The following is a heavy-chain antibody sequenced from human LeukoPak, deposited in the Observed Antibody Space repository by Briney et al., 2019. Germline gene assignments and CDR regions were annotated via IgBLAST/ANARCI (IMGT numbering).Heavy chain of an antibody. CDR2: ISWNGGSI. J-gene: IGHJ4*02. Sequence: GGSLRLSCAASGFTFDDYAMHWVRQAPGKGLEWVSGISWNGGSIGYADSVKGRFTISRDNAKNSLYLQMNSLRAEDTALYYCAKFGSGYDYGGFDYWGQGTLVTVSS. D-gene: IGHD5-12*01. V-gene: IGHV3-9*01. CDR1: GFTFDDYA. CDR3: AKFGSGYDYGGFDY.